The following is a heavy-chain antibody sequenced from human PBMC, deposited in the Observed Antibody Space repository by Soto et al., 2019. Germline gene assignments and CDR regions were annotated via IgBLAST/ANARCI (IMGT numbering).Heavy chain of an antibody. CDR1: GFTFSSYG. J-gene: IGHJ6*02. D-gene: IGHD6-6*01. Sequence: TGGSLRLSCAASGFTFSSYGMHWVRQAPGKGLEWVAVISYDGSNKYYADSVKGRFTISRGNSKNTLYLQMNSLRAEDTAVYYCAKDRGSIAARPTLMDVWGQGTTVTVS. CDR2: ISYDGSNK. CDR3: AKDRGSIAARPTLMDV. V-gene: IGHV3-30*18.